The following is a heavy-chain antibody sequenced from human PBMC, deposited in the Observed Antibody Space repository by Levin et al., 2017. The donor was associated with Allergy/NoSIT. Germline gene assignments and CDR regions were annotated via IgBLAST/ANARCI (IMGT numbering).Heavy chain of an antibody. Sequence: GESLKISCKASGYTFTSYDINWVRQATGQGLEWMGWMNPNSGNTGYAQKFQGRVTMTRNTSISTAYMELSSLRSEDTAVYYWARGQGEGALYYYYGMDVWGQGTTVTVSS. J-gene: IGHJ6*02. CDR2: MNPNSGNT. V-gene: IGHV1-8*01. D-gene: IGHD1-26*01. CDR1: GYTFTSYD. CDR3: ARGQGEGALYYYYGMDV.